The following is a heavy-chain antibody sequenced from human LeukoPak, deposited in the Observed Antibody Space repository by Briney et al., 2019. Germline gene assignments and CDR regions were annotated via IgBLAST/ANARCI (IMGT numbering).Heavy chain of an antibody. D-gene: IGHD6-13*01. CDR3: ARAASSSWTDFAS. CDR1: GFTFSDYY. Sequence: GGSLRLSCAASGFTFSDYYMSWIRQAPGKGLESVSYISSSGSTIYYADSVKGRFTISRDNAKNSLYLQMNSLRAEDTAVYYCARAASSSWTDFASWGQGTLVTVSS. V-gene: IGHV3-11*01. J-gene: IGHJ4*02. CDR2: ISSSGSTI.